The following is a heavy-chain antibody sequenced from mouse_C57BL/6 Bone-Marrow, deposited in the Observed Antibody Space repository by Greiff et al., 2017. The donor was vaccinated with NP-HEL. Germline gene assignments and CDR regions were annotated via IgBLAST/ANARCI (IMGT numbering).Heavy chain of an antibody. D-gene: IGHD1-1*01. J-gene: IGHJ4*01. V-gene: IGHV2-2*01. CDR3: ARSPTVVAYYAMDY. CDR1: GFSLTSYG. Sequence: VKVVESGPGLVQPSQSLSITCTVSGFSLTSYGVHWVRQSPGKGLEWLGVIWSGGSTDYNAAFISRLSISKDNSKSQVFFKMNSLQADDTAIYYCARSPTVVAYYAMDYWGQGTSVTVSS. CDR2: IWSGGST.